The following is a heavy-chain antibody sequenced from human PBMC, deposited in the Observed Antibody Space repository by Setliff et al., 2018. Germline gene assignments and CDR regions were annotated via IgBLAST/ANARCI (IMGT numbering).Heavy chain of an antibody. CDR3: ARVRYYYDSSGWFDP. CDR2: ISAYNGNT. Sequence: ASVKVSCKASGYTFASYGISWVRQAPGQGLEWMGWISAYNGNTNYAQKLQGRVTMTTDTSTSTAYMGLRSLRSDDTAVYYCARVRYYYDSSGWFDPWGQGTQVTVSS. V-gene: IGHV1-18*01. D-gene: IGHD3-22*01. CDR1: GYTFASYG. J-gene: IGHJ5*02.